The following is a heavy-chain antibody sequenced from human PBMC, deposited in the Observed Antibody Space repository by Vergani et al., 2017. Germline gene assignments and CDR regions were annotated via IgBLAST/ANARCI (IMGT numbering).Heavy chain of an antibody. V-gene: IGHV4-38-2*01. CDR1: GYSISSGYY. CDR3: ARGGTNWNYVWDWFDP. J-gene: IGHJ5*02. Sequence: QVQLQESGPGLVKPSETLSLTCAVSGYSISSGYYWGWIRQTPGKGLEWIGSIYHSGSTYYNPSLKSRVTISVDTSKNQFSLKLSSVTAADTAVYYCARGGTNWNYVWDWFDPWGQGTLVTVSS. CDR2: IYHSGST. D-gene: IGHD1-7*01.